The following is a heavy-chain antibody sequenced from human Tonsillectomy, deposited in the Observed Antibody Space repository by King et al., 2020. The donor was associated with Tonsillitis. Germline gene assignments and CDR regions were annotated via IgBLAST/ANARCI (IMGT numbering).Heavy chain of an antibody. V-gene: IGHV4-59*01. CDR2: NYYSGSTNYSGST. Sequence: QLQESGPGLVKPSETLSLTCTVSGGSFSSYYWSWIRQPPGKGLEWVGYNYYSGSTNYSGSTHYNPSLKSRVTISVDTSKTQFSLKLSSVTAADTAVYYCARGRGISPWGGSGCYYFNYWGQGTLVTVSS. CDR3: ARGRGISPWGGSGCYYFNY. D-gene: IGHD3-10*01. CDR1: GGSFSSYY. J-gene: IGHJ4*02.